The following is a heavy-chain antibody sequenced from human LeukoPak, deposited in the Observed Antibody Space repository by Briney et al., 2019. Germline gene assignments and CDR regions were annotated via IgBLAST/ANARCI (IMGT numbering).Heavy chain of an antibody. CDR2: INHSGST. Sequence: KPSETLSLTCAVYGGSLSGYYWSWTRQPPGKGLEWIGEINHSGSTNYNPSLKSRVTISVDTSKNQFSLKLSSVTAADTAVYYCARVSVDIVVVVAATTYYYGMDVWGKGTTVTVSS. CDR1: GGSLSGYY. V-gene: IGHV4-34*01. CDR3: ARVSVDIVVVVAATTYYYGMDV. D-gene: IGHD2-15*01. J-gene: IGHJ6*04.